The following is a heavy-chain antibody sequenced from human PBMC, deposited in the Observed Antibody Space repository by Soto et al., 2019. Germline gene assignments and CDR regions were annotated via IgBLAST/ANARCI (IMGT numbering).Heavy chain of an antibody. D-gene: IGHD6-13*01. CDR1: GFTFDDYT. Sequence: GGSLRLSCAASGFTFDDYTMYWVRQAPGKGLEWVSLISWDGGSTYYADSVTGRFTISRDNSKNSLYLQMNSLRTEDTALYYCAKGVKSWYYYYCMYVWGQGTTVTVSS. V-gene: IGHV3-43*01. CDR3: AKGVKSWYYYYCMYV. CDR2: ISWDGGST. J-gene: IGHJ6*02.